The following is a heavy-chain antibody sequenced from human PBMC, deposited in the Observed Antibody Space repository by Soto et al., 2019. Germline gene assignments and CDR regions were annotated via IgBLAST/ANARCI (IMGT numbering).Heavy chain of an antibody. V-gene: IGHV3-30-3*01. Sequence: GGSLRLSCAASGFTFSDYAIHWVRQTPGKGLEWLAVISFDGSSQYYADPVKGRFTISRDNSKSTLFLQMDSLRPGDTAVYYCVREFTMIRREGDDWGQGTQVTV. CDR1: GFTFSDYA. D-gene: IGHD3-22*01. J-gene: IGHJ4*02. CDR3: VREFTMIRREGDD. CDR2: ISFDGSSQ.